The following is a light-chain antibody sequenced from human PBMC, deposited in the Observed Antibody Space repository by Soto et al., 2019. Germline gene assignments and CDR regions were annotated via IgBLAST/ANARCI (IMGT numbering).Light chain of an antibody. CDR2: GAS. V-gene: IGKV3-15*01. Sequence: EIVMTQSPATLSVSPGERATLSCRASQSVSSNLAWYQQKPGQAPRLLIYGASTRATGIPARFSGSGSGTEFTLTISSLQSEDFAVYYCQQYNNWPVYTFGLGTKLEIK. CDR3: QQYNNWPVYT. J-gene: IGKJ2*01. CDR1: QSVSSN.